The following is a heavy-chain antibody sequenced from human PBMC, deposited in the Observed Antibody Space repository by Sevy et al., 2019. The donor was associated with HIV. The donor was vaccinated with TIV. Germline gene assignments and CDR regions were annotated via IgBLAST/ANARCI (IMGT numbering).Heavy chain of an antibody. Sequence: GGSLRLSCAASGFTFSNAWMNWVRQAPGKGLEWVGRIKSKTDGGTTDYAAPVKGRLTISRDDSKNTLYLQMNSLKTEDTAVYYCTTDGGGYNYGYSFDYWVQGTLVTVSS. J-gene: IGHJ4*02. CDR3: TTDGGGYNYGYSFDY. CDR1: GFTFSNAW. CDR2: IKSKTDGGTT. D-gene: IGHD5-18*01. V-gene: IGHV3-15*07.